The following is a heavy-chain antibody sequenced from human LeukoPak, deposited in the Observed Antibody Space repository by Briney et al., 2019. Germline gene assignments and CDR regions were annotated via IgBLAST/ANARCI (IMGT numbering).Heavy chain of an antibody. J-gene: IGHJ5*02. CDR1: GGSTSSGDYY. CDR2: ISYSGST. CDR3: ARSHYYEDDLPGAMFDP. V-gene: IGHV4-30-4*02. Sequence: PSETLSLTCTVSGGSTSSGDYYWSWIRQPPGKGLEWIGYISYSGSTFLNPSLKSRITLSVDTAKNQFSLKLRSVTAADTAVYYCARSHYYEDDLPGAMFDPWGQGTLVTVSS. D-gene: IGHD3-22*01.